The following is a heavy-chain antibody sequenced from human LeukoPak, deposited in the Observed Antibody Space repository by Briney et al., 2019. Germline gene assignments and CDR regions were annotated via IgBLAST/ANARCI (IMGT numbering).Heavy chain of an antibody. D-gene: IGHD1-26*01. V-gene: IGHV3-48*04. CDR1: GFTFSSYS. CDR2: ISSSSSTI. Sequence: PGGSLRLSCAASGFTFSSYSMNWVRQAPGEGLEWVSYISSSSSTIYYADSVKGRFTISRDNAKNSLYLQMNSLRAEDTAVYYCARDRLVGAIPFDYWGQGTLVTVSS. J-gene: IGHJ4*02. CDR3: ARDRLVGAIPFDY.